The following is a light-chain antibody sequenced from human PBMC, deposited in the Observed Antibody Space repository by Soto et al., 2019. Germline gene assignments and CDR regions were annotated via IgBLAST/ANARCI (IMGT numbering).Light chain of an antibody. V-gene: IGLV2-11*01. Sequence: QSALTQPRSVSGSPGQSVTISCTGTNSDIGGYNYVSWYQQHPGKAPKVMIYDVSRRPSGVPDRFSGSKSGNTASLTISGLQAEDEADYYCCSYAGRYNFWVFGGGTMLTVL. J-gene: IGLJ3*02. CDR2: DVS. CDR3: CSYAGRYNFWV. CDR1: NSDIGGYNY.